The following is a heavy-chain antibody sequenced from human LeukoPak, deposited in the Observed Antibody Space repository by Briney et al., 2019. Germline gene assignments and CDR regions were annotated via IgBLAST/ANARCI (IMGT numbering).Heavy chain of an antibody. J-gene: IGHJ5*02. CDR2: TYYSGST. V-gene: IGHV4-39*01. D-gene: IGHD3-10*01. Sequence: PSETLSLNCSVSGDSISSRNYYWGWLRQPPGKGLEWIGSTYYSGSTYYNPSLKSRVIISVDTSKNHFSLNLSSVSAADTAVYYCASATYYYGSGNWFDPWGQGTLVTVSS. CDR3: ASATYYYGSGNWFDP. CDR1: GDSISSRNYY.